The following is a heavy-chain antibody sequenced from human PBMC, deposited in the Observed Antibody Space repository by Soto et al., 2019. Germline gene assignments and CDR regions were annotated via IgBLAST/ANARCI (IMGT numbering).Heavy chain of an antibody. CDR1: GYTFTSYY. J-gene: IGHJ3*02. D-gene: IGHD1-26*01. Sequence: ASVKVSCKASGYTFTSYYMHWVRQAPGQGLEWMGIINPSGGSTSYAQKFQGRVTMTRDTSTSTVYMELSSLRSEDTAVYYCARDKIVGATQRAFDIWGQGTMVTVSS. V-gene: IGHV1-46*01. CDR3: ARDKIVGATQRAFDI. CDR2: INPSGGST.